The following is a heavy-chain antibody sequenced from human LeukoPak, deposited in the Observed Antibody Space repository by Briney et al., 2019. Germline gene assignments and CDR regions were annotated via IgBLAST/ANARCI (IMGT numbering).Heavy chain of an antibody. Sequence: ASVKVSCKASGGTSSSNAISWVRQAPGQGLEWMGGIIPIFGTANYAQKFQGRVTITADESTSTAYMELSSLRSEDTAVYYCARGTGTRFGYYFDYWGQGTLVTVSS. J-gene: IGHJ4*02. CDR1: GGTSSSNA. V-gene: IGHV1-69*01. CDR2: IIPIFGTA. D-gene: IGHD1-1*01. CDR3: ARGTGTRFGYYFDY.